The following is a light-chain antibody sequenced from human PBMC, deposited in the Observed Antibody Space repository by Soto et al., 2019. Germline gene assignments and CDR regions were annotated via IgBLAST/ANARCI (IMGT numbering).Light chain of an antibody. CDR1: SSNIGAGYD. CDR3: QSYDSSLSGYVV. Sequence: QSVLTQPPSVSGAPGQRVTIYCTGSSSNIGAGYDVHWYQQLPGTAPKLLSYGNSNRPSGVPDRFSGSKSGTSASLAITGLQAEDEADYYCQSYDSSLSGYVVFGGGTKLTVL. CDR2: GNS. V-gene: IGLV1-40*01. J-gene: IGLJ2*01.